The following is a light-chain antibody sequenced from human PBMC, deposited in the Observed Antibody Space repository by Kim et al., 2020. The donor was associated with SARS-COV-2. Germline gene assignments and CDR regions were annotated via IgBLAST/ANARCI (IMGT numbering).Light chain of an antibody. J-gene: IGLJ2*01. V-gene: IGLV3-25*03. CDR1: ALPKQY. CDR2: KDS. CDR3: QSADSSGTYVV. Sequence: SYELTQPPSVSVSPGQTARITCSGDALPKQYAYWYQQKPGPAPVLVIYKDSERPSGIPERFSGSSSGTTVTLTISGVQAEDEADYYCQSADSSGTYVVFGGGTQLTVL.